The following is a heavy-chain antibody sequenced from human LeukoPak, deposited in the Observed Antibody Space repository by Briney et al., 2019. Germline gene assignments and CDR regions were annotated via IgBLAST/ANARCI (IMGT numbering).Heavy chain of an antibody. CDR2: IYYSGST. J-gene: IGHJ6*03. D-gene: IGHD5-18*01. Sequence: SETLSLTCTVSGGSISSSSYYWGWIRQPPGKGLEWIGSIYYSGSTNYNPSLKSRVTISVDTSKNQFSLKLSSVTAADTAVYYCARDQYSSYYMDVWGKGTTVTVSS. CDR1: GGSISSSSYY. CDR3: ARDQYSSYYMDV. V-gene: IGHV4-39*07.